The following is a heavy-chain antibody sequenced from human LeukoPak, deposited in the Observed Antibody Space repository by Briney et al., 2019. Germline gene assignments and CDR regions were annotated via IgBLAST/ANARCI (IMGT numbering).Heavy chain of an antibody. D-gene: IGHD1-26*01. CDR1: GGSISNYY. J-gene: IGHJ4*02. Sequence: SETLSLTCTVSGGSISNYYWSWIRQPPGKGLEWIGFIYYSGTTHYNPSLKSRVTMSVATSNNQFSLRLSSVTAADTAIYYCARHSGASPHYFDYWGQGALVIVSS. V-gene: IGHV4-59*08. CDR2: IYYSGTT. CDR3: ARHSGASPHYFDY.